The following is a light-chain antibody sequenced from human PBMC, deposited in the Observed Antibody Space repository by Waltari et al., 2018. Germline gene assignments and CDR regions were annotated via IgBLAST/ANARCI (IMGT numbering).Light chain of an antibody. CDR3: QQYNNWPPRAT. CDR2: GAS. CDR1: QSVSSN. J-gene: IGKJ4*01. Sequence: EIVITQSPATLSVSPGERATLSCRASQSVSSNLAWYQQKPGQAPRLLMYGASTRATGIPARFSGSGSGTEFTLTISSLQSEDFALYYCQQYNNWPPRATFGGGTKVELK. V-gene: IGKV3D-15*01.